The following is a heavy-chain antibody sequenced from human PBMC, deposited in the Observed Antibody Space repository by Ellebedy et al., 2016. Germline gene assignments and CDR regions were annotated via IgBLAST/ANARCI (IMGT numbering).Heavy chain of an antibody. V-gene: IGHV4-4*07. Sequence: SETLSLTXNVSGASISSYYWSWIRQPAGKGLEWIGRIYTSGSTNYNPSLRRRVTMSVDTAKNQFSLRLRSVTAADTAVYYCAREYGSSYFYYFYYIDVWGKGTTVTVSS. CDR2: IYTSGST. D-gene: IGHD1-26*01. J-gene: IGHJ6*03. CDR1: GASISSYY. CDR3: AREYGSSYFYYFYYIDV.